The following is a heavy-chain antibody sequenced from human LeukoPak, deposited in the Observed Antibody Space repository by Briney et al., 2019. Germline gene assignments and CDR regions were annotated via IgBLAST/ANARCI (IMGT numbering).Heavy chain of an antibody. CDR1: GYTFTDYY. J-gene: IGHJ3*02. V-gene: IGHV1-2*02. CDR3: ARDGTFDI. Sequence: ASVKVSCKASGYTFTDYYMHWVRQAPGQGLEWMGWINPDSGVTNYPQEFQGSVTMTRDTSSSTACMELIRLRSDETAVYYCARDGTFDIWGQGTMVTVSS. D-gene: IGHD2-15*01. CDR2: INPDSGVT.